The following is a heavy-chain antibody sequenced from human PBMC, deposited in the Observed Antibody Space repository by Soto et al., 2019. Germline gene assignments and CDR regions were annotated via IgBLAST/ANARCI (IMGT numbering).Heavy chain of an antibody. CDR3: ARESDYGDYFDY. D-gene: IGHD4-17*01. CDR2: IYHSGST. V-gene: IGHV4-30-2*01. J-gene: IGHJ4*02. CDR1: GGSIGSGGYS. Sequence: SETLSLTCAVSGGSIGSGGYSWSWIRQPPGKGLEWIGYIYHSGSTYYNPSLKSRVTLSVDRSKNQFSLKLSSVTAADTAVYYCARESDYGDYFDYWGQGTRVTVSS.